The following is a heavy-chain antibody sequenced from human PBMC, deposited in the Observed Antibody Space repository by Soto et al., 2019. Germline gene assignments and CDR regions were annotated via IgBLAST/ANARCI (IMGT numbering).Heavy chain of an antibody. J-gene: IGHJ6*02. CDR1: GFTFSSYA. V-gene: IGHV3-30-3*01. CDR3: AREIVVNSSPHRTVYYYYGMDV. Sequence: GGSLRLFCAASGFTFSSYAMHWVRQAPGKGLEWVAVISYDGSNKYYADSVKGRFTISRDNSKNTLYLQMNSLRAEDTAVYYCAREIVVNSSPHRTVYYYYGMDVWGQGTTVTVSS. CDR2: ISYDGSNK. D-gene: IGHD2-15*01.